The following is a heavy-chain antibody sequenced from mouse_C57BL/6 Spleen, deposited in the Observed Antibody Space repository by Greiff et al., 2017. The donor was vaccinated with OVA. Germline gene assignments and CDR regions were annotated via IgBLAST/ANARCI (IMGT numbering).Heavy chain of an antibody. CDR1: GYAFSSSW. CDR2: IYPGDGDT. Sequence: VQLQQSGPELVKPGASVKISCKASGYAFSSSWMNWVKQRPGKGLEWIGRIYPGDGDTNYNGKFKGKATLTADKSSSTAYMKLSSLTSEDSAVYFCARHHYYYGSSPYYFDYWGQGTTLTVSS. D-gene: IGHD1-1*01. J-gene: IGHJ2*01. V-gene: IGHV1-82*01. CDR3: ARHHYYYGSSPYYFDY.